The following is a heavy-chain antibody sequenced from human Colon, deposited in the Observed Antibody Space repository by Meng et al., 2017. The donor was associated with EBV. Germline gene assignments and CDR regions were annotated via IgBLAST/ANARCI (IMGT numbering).Heavy chain of an antibody. CDR2: QCHADDT. D-gene: IGHD4-23*01. V-gene: IGHV4-39*01. Sequence: LELGESGLGLLKPSEPLSLTCTVSGGPISRTGTCGGWIRQPPGKGLEWIGSQCHADDTYYNPSLMGRVTISVDTSKNQVSLKLTSVTAADTSIYYCARHTFSGNPGGIDSWGQGILVTVSS. CDR1: GGPISRTGTC. J-gene: IGHJ4*02. CDR3: ARHTFSGNPGGIDS.